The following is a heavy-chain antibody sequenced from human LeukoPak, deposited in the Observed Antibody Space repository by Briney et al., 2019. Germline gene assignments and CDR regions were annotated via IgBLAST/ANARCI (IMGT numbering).Heavy chain of an antibody. CDR3: AIHETSKGMDV. J-gene: IGHJ6*02. CDR1: GYSFTKYW. Sequence: GESLKISCKGSGYSFTKYWIACVRQMPGKGLEWMGIIYPGDSATRYSPSFQGQVTISVDKSISTAYLQWSSLNASDTAMYYCAIHETSKGMDVWGQGTTVTVS. V-gene: IGHV5-51*01. CDR2: IYPGDSAT.